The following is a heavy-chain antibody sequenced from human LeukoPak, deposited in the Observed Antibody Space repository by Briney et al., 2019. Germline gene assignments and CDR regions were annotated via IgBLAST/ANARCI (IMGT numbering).Heavy chain of an antibody. CDR3: ARHGYDTGNYQAHFDY. D-gene: IGHD3-9*01. CDR2: IIPILGIA. J-gene: IGHJ4*02. V-gene: IGHV1-69*04. CDR1: GGTFSSYA. Sequence: ASVKVSCKASGGTFSSYAISWVRQAPGQGLEWMGTIIPILGIANYAQKFQGRVTITADKSTSTAYMELSSLRSEDTAVYYCARHGYDTGNYQAHFDYWGQGTLVTVSS.